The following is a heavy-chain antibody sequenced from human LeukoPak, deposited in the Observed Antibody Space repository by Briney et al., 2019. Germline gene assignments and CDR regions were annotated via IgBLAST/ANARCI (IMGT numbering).Heavy chain of an antibody. V-gene: IGHV3-30*18. CDR3: AKDLPPGIAAAGLRMRGGYYFDY. Sequence: PGGSLRLSCAASGFTFSSYGMHWVRQAPGKGLEWVAVISYDGSNKYYADSVKGRFTISRDNSKNTLYLQMNSLRAEDTAVYYCAKDLPPGIAAAGLRMRGGYYFDYWGQGTLVTASS. J-gene: IGHJ4*02. D-gene: IGHD6-13*01. CDR2: ISYDGSNK. CDR1: GFTFSSYG.